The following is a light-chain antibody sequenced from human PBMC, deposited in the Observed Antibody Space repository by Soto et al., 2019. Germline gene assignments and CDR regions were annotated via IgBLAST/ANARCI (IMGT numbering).Light chain of an antibody. J-gene: IGKJ5*01. CDR1: ESLLDSDGYTY. CDR3: MQRLEFPIT. CDR2: TVS. Sequence: EIVMTQTPPSLPVTPGEPASISCSSSESLLDSDGYTYLDWYLQKPGQSPQLLIHTVSYRASGVPDRFSGSGSRTAFTLRISRVEAEDVGVYYCMQRLEFPITFGQGTRLEIK. V-gene: IGKV2-40*01.